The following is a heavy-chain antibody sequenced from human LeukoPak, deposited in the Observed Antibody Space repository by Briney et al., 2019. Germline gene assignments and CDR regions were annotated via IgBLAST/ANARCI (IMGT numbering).Heavy chain of an antibody. CDR2: IWYDGSNK. Sequence: GGSLRLSCAASGFTFSSYGMHWVRQAPGKGLEWVAVIWYDGSNKYYADFVKGRFTISRDNSKNTLYLQMNSLRAEDTAVYYCAKLQYDSSGYYYDLVRDAFDIWGQGTMVTVSS. CDR3: AKLQYDSSGYYYDLVRDAFDI. V-gene: IGHV3-33*06. J-gene: IGHJ3*02. CDR1: GFTFSSYG. D-gene: IGHD3-22*01.